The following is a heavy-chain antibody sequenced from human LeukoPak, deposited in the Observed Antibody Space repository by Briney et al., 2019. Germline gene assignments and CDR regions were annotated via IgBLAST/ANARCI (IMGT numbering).Heavy chain of an antibody. Sequence: GASVKVSCKASGGTFSSYAISWVRQAPGQGLEWMGRIIPILGIANYAQKFQGRVTITADKSTSTAYMELSSLRSEDTAVYYCARDRIAAAGQNHDYYGMDVWGQGTTVTVSS. CDR3: ARDRIAAAGQNHDYYGMDV. D-gene: IGHD6-13*01. V-gene: IGHV1-69*04. CDR2: IIPILGIA. CDR1: GGTFSSYA. J-gene: IGHJ6*02.